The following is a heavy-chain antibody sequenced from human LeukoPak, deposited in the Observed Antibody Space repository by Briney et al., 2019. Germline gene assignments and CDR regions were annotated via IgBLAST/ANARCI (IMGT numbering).Heavy chain of an antibody. D-gene: IGHD3-10*01. CDR3: VPVYYGSGSYPH. CDR2: ISSNGGST. J-gene: IGHJ4*02. CDR1: GFTFSSYA. V-gene: IGHV3-64D*06. Sequence: PGGSLRLSCSASGFTFSSYAMHWVCQAPGKGLEYVSAISSNGGSTYYADSVKGRFTISRDNSKNTLYLQMSSLRAEDTAVYYCVPVYYGSGSYPHWGQGTLVTVSS.